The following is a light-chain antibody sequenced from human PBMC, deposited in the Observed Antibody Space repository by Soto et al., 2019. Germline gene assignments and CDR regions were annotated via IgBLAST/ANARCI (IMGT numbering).Light chain of an antibody. J-gene: IGLJ1*01. Sequence: QSVLTQPASVSGSPGQSITISCTGTSSDVGSYNLVSWYQQHPGKAPKVMIYEVSKRPSGVSNRFSGSKSGNAASLTISGLQAEDEADYYCCSYAGSYVFGTWTKVTVL. CDR3: CSYAGSYV. V-gene: IGLV2-23*02. CDR2: EVS. CDR1: SSDVGSYNL.